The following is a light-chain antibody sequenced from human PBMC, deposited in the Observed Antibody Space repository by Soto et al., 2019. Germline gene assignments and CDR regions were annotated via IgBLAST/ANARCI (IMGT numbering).Light chain of an antibody. Sequence: EIVMTQSPATLSVSPGERATLSCRASQSVSNNLAWYQQKPGQAPRLLIYGASTRATGIPARFSGSGSGTDFTLTISSLQSEDFALYYCQQCNDWPRTFGQGTKVEIK. CDR3: QQCNDWPRT. CDR1: QSVSNN. CDR2: GAS. V-gene: IGKV3-15*01. J-gene: IGKJ1*01.